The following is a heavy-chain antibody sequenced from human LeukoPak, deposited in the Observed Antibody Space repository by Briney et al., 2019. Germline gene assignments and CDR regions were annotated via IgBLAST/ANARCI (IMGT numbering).Heavy chain of an antibody. J-gene: IGHJ4*02. CDR1: GGSFSRYY. CDR2: INHSGST. CDR3: AGLRTFDY. V-gene: IGHV4-34*01. D-gene: IGHD1-7*01. Sequence: KPSETLSLTCAVYGGSFSRYYWSWIRQPPGKGLEWIREINHSGSTNYNPSLKSRVTISVDTSKNQFSLKLSSVTAADTAVYYCAGLRTFDYSRQGTLVTVSS.